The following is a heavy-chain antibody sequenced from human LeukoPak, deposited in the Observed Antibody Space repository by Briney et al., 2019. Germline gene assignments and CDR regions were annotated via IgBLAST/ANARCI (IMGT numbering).Heavy chain of an antibody. D-gene: IGHD1-26*01. CDR2: ISSSSSYI. CDR1: GFTFSSYS. Sequence: GGSLRPSCAASGFTFSSYSMNWVRQAPGKGLEWVSSISSSSSYIYYADSVKGRFTISRDSAKNSLYLQMNSLRAEDTAVYYCARLVGATGIVDYWGQGTLVTVSS. V-gene: IGHV3-21*01. J-gene: IGHJ4*02. CDR3: ARLVGATGIVDY.